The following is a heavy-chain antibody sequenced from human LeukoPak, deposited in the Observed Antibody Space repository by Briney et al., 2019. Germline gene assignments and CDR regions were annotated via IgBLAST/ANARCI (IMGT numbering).Heavy chain of an antibody. Sequence: PSETQSLTCTVSVGPISSYYWIWIRQPPGKGLEWIGYIYYSGSTNYNPSLKSRVTISVDSSKNQFSLKLSSVTAADTAVYYCASSYSSGWSDINYWGQRTLVTVSS. V-gene: IGHV4-59*08. J-gene: IGHJ4*02. D-gene: IGHD6-19*01. CDR1: VGPISSYY. CDR2: IYYSGST. CDR3: ASSYSSGWSDINY.